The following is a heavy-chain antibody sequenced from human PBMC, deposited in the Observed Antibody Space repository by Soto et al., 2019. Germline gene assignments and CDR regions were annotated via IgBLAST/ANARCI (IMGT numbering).Heavy chain of an antibody. Sequence: SETLSLTCTVSGGSISSYYWSWIRQPPGKGLEWIGYIYYSGSTNYNPSLKSRVTISVDTSKNQFSLKLSSVTAAVTAVYYCARVRVGGLDYWGQGTLVTVSS. V-gene: IGHV4-59*01. CDR1: GGSISSYY. CDR2: IYYSGST. D-gene: IGHD3-10*01. J-gene: IGHJ4*02. CDR3: ARVRVGGLDY.